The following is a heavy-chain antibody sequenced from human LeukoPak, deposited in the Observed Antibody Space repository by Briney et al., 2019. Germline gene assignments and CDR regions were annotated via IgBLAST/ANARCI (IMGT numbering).Heavy chain of an antibody. D-gene: IGHD4-17*01. Sequence: PSETLSLTCTVSGGSISSYYWSWIRQPAGKGLEWIGRIYTSGSTNYNPSLKSRVTMSVDTPKNQFSLKLSSVTAADTAVYYCASGSDTLYGDYLEYWGQGTLVTVSS. J-gene: IGHJ4*02. V-gene: IGHV4-4*07. CDR1: GGSISSYY. CDR3: ASGSDTLYGDYLEY. CDR2: IYTSGST.